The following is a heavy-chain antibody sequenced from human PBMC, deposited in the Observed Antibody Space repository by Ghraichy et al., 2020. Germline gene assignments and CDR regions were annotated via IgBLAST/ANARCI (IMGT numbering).Heavy chain of an antibody. V-gene: IGHV3-23*01. CDR3: AKSAIFEY. Sequence: GGSLRLSCAASGFTFTSSGMSWVRQAPGKGLEWVSTISGGRGSTYYADSVKGRFTISRDNSKSMLYLQMNSLRAEDTAVYYCAKSAIFEYWGQGTLVTVSS. CDR2: ISGGRGST. D-gene: IGHD3-3*01. J-gene: IGHJ4*02. CDR1: GFTFTSSG.